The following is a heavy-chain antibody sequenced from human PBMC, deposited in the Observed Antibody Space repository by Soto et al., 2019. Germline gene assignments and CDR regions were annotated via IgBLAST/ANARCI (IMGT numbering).Heavy chain of an antibody. V-gene: IGHV3-23*01. J-gene: IGHJ4*02. D-gene: IGHD1-1*01. Sequence: EVQLLESGGGLVQPGGSLRLSCAASGFTFSSYAMSWVRQAPGKGLEWVSAISGSGGSTYNADSVKGRFTISRDNSKNTLYLQMNSLRAEDTAVYYCAKATQPWTKCYFDYWGQGTLVTVS. CDR3: AKATQPWTKCYFDY. CDR1: GFTFSSYA. CDR2: ISGSGGST.